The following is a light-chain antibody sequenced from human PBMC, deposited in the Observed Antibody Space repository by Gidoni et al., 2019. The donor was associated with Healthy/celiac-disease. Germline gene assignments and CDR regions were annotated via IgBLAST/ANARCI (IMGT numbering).Light chain of an antibody. J-gene: IGLJ2*01. CDR2: GKN. Sequence: SSELTPDPAVSVALGQTVRITCQGDSLRSYYASWYQQKPGQAPVLVIYGKNNRPSGTPDRFAGSSSGNTASWTITGAQAEDEADYYCNSRDSSGNHLVFGGGTKLTVL. V-gene: IGLV3-19*01. CDR3: NSRDSSGNHLV. CDR1: SLRSYY.